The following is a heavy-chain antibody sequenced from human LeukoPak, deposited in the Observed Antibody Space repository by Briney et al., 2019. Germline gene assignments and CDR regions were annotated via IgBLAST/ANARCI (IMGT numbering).Heavy chain of an antibody. J-gene: IGHJ4*02. CDR1: GFNFDEYA. Sequence: GGSLRLSCAASGFNFDEYAMHWVRQVPGKGLEWVSGISWNSGNIDYADSVKGRFTISRDNAKNSLYLQMNSLRAEDTALYYCAKSGGVTIFGVASDYWGQGTLVTVSS. CDR3: AKSGGVTIFGVASDY. CDR2: ISWNSGNI. V-gene: IGHV3-9*01. D-gene: IGHD3-3*01.